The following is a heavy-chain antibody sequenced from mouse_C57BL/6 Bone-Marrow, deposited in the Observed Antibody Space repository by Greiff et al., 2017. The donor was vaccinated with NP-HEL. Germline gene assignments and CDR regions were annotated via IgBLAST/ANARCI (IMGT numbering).Heavy chain of an antibody. V-gene: IGHV5-17*01. CDR2: ISSGSSTI. J-gene: IGHJ4*01. CDR1: GFTFSDYG. CDR3: ARPRDGYSYYYAMDY. D-gene: IGHD2-3*01. Sequence: VQLKESGGGLVKPGGSLKLSCAASGFTFSDYGMHWVRQAPEKGLEWVAYISSGSSTIYYADTVKGRFTISRDNAKNTLFLQMTSLRSEDTAMYYCARPRDGYSYYYAMDYWGQGTSVTVSS.